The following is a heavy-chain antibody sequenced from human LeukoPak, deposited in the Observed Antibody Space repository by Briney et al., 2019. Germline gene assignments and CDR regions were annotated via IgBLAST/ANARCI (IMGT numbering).Heavy chain of an antibody. CDR2: IIPIFGTA. Sequence: SVKVSCKAPRGTFSSYAISWVRQAPGQGLEWMGGIIPIFGTANYAQKFQGRVTITADKSTSTAYMELSSLRSEDTAVYYCARGDIVATRAFDYWGQGTLVTVSS. CDR3: ARGDIVATRAFDY. V-gene: IGHV1-69*06. J-gene: IGHJ4*02. CDR1: RGTFSSYA. D-gene: IGHD5-12*01.